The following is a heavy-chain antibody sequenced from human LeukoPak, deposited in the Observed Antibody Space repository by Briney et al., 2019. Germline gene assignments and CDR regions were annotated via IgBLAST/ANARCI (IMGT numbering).Heavy chain of an antibody. J-gene: IGHJ6*02. V-gene: IGHV3-23*01. CDR2: ISGSGGST. Sequence: GGSLRLSCAASGFTFSSYAMSWVRQAPGKGLEWVSAISGSGGSTYYADSVKGRFTISRANSKNTLYLQMTSLRAEDTAVYYCAKRYCSGGSCVYYYYYGMNVWGQGTTVTVSS. CDR1: GFTFSSYA. D-gene: IGHD2-15*01. CDR3: AKRYCSGGSCVYYYYYGMNV.